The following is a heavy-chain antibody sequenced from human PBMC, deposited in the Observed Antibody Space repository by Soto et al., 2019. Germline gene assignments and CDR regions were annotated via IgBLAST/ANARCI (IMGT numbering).Heavy chain of an antibody. CDR1: GYTFTSYG. V-gene: IGHV1-18*01. D-gene: IGHD3-22*01. CDR3: TRSGYYSPPDY. Sequence: QVQLVQSGAEVKKPGASVKVSCKASGYTFTSYGISWVRQAPGQGLEWMGWISAYNGNTNYAQNLQGRVTMTTETSTNTVYMELRSLISDDTAVYYCTRSGYYSPPDYWSQGTLVTVSS. J-gene: IGHJ4*02. CDR2: ISAYNGNT.